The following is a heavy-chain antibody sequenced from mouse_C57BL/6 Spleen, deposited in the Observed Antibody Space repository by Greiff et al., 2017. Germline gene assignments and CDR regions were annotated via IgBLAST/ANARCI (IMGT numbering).Heavy chain of an antibody. J-gene: IGHJ2*01. CDR3: ARSNYGWDY. CDR1: GYTFTSYW. Sequence: QVQLQQSGAELAKPGASVKLSCKASGYTFTSYWLHWVKQRPGQGLEWIGYINPSGGYTKSNQKFKDKATLTADKSSSTAYMQLSSLTYEDSAVYYCARSNYGWDYWGQGTTLTVSS. D-gene: IGHD1-1*01. CDR2: INPSGGYT. V-gene: IGHV1-7*01.